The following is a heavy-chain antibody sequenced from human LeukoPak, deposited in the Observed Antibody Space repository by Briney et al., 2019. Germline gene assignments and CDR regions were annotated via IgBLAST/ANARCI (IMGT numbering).Heavy chain of an antibody. CDR1: GGSISSYY. J-gene: IGHJ5*02. Sequence: SETLSLTCTVSGGSISSYYWSWIRQPPGEGLEWIGYIYYSESTNYNPSLKSRVTISVDTSKNQFSLKLSSVTAADTAVYYCARTPTGTYSSSWYEIGQNWFDPWGQGTLVTVSS. V-gene: IGHV4-59*01. D-gene: IGHD6-13*01. CDR3: ARTPTGTYSSSWYEIGQNWFDP. CDR2: IYYSEST.